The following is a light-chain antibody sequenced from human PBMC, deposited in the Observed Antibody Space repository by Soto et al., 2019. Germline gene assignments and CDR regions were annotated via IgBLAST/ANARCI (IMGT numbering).Light chain of an antibody. CDR2: EGS. Sequence: QSALTQPASVSGSPGQSITISCTGTSSDVVSYNLVSWYQQPPGKAPKLMIYEGSKRPSGVSNRFSGSKSGNTASLTISGLQAEDEADYYCCSYAGSSTLMFGGGTKLTVL. CDR1: SSDVVSYNL. J-gene: IGLJ3*02. V-gene: IGLV2-23*01. CDR3: CSYAGSSTLM.